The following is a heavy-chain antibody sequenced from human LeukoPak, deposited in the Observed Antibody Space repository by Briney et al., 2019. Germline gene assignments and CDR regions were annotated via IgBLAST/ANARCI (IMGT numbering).Heavy chain of an antibody. CDR2: ISYDGSNK. V-gene: IGHV3-30-3*01. CDR1: GFTFSSYA. Sequence: AGRSLRLSCAASGFTFSSYAMHWVRQAPGKRLEWVAVISYDGSNKYYADSVKGRFTISRDNAKNSLSLQMNSLRVEDTAVYYCARQDSGSSPYYYYHGMDVWGQGTTVTVSS. CDR3: ARQDSGSSPYYYYHGMDV. D-gene: IGHD1-26*01. J-gene: IGHJ6*02.